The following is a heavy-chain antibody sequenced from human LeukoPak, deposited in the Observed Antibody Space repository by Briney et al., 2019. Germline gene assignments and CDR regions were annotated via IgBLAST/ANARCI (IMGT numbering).Heavy chain of an antibody. Sequence: GGSLRLSCAASGFTFSSYGMHWVRQAPGKGLEWVAVISYDGSNKYYADSVKGRFTISRDNSKNTLYLQMNSLRAEDTAVYYCAKAREIVGATGYFDYWGQGTLVTVSS. CDR2: ISYDGSNK. CDR3: AKAREIVGATGYFDY. CDR1: GFTFSSYG. D-gene: IGHD1-26*01. V-gene: IGHV3-30*18. J-gene: IGHJ4*02.